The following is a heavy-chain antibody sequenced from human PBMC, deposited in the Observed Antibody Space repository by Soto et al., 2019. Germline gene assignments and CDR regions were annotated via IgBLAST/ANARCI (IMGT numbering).Heavy chain of an antibody. D-gene: IGHD3-22*01. Sequence: SETLSLTCAGSGGSISSGGYSWSWIRQPPGKGLEWIGYIYHSGSTYYNQSVECRVTYSVDRYNNVSSLKLSSVSAAYPAVYYWDRGLYYFYCCGYYRRGRGYYSFDLWGQGTMVTVSS. CDR2: IYHSGST. CDR3: DRGLYYFYCCGYYRRGRGYYSFDL. J-gene: IGHJ3*01. CDR1: GGSISSGGYS. V-gene: IGHV4-30-2*01.